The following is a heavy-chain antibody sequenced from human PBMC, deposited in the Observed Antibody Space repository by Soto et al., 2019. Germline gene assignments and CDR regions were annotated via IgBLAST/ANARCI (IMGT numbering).Heavy chain of an antibody. J-gene: IGHJ4*02. CDR1: GGSFSGYY. Sequence: QVQLRQWGAGLLKPSETLSLTCAVYGGSFSGYYWSWIRQPPGKGLEWIGEINHSGSTNYNPSLKSRVTISVDTSKNQFSLKLSSVTAADTAVYYCARIPVSYRNYVGPRQKKYYFDYWGQGTLVTVSS. CDR2: INHSGST. CDR3: ARIPVSYRNYVGPRQKKYYFDY. V-gene: IGHV4-34*01. D-gene: IGHD4-4*01.